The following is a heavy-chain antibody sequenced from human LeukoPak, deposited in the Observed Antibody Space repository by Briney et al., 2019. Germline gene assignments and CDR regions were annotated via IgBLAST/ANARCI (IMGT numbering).Heavy chain of an antibody. CDR2: LHHCRST. CDR3: ARHVWSSSFHFDY. Sequence: SETLSLTCAVSGYSISGGYYWGWIRRPPGKGREGIWSLHHCRSTYYTPSLKSRVTISVDTSKTQFSLTLSSVTAADTAVYHCARHVWSSSFHFDYWGQGTLVTVSS. V-gene: IGHV4-38-2*01. J-gene: IGHJ4*02. D-gene: IGHD6-13*01. CDR1: GYSISGGYY.